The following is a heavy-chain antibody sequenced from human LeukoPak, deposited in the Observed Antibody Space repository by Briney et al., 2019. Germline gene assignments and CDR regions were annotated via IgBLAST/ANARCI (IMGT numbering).Heavy chain of an antibody. CDR3: AKDVRVDYYYYYYMDV. CDR1: GFTFSGFA. D-gene: IGHD2/OR15-2a*01. Sequence: GGSLRLSCAASGFTFSGFAIHWARQASGKGLEWIGHIRSKPNSYATAYAESVKGRFTISRDDSKNTVYLQMNSLRAEDTAVYYCAKDVRVDYYYYYYMDVWGKGTTVTVS. V-gene: IGHV3-73*01. J-gene: IGHJ6*03. CDR2: IRSKPNSYAT.